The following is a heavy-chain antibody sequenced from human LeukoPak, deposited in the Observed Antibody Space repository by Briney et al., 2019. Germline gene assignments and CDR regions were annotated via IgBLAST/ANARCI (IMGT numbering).Heavy chain of an antibody. D-gene: IGHD1-7*01. CDR1: GGSFSGYY. J-gene: IGHJ4*02. V-gene: IGHV4-34*01. CDR2: INHSGST. Sequence: SETLSLTCAVYGGSFSGYYWSWIRQPPGKRLEWIGEINHSGSTNYNPSLKSRVTISVDTSKNQFSLKLSSVTAADTAVYYCGRAPRDWNYGWGQGTLVTVSS. CDR3: GRAPRDWNYG.